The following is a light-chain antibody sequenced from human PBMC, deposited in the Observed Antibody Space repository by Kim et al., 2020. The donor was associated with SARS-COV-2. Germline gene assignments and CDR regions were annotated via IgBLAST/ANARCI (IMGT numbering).Light chain of an antibody. CDR1: QSISGW. CDR3: LQYNGYPYT. J-gene: IGKJ2*01. CDR2: RTS. Sequence: DIQMTQSPSTLSASVGDRVTITCRASQSISGWLAWYQQKPGKAPKLLVYRTSNLGSGVPSRFSGSGSGTEFSLTISSLQPDDFATYYCLQYNGYPYTFGQGTKLEI. V-gene: IGKV1-5*03.